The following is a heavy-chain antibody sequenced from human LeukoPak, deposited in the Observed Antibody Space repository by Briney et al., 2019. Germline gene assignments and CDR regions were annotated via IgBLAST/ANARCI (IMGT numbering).Heavy chain of an antibody. CDR3: ARELRNYYDSSGYSHDAFDI. CDR1: GYTFTGYY. CDR2: INPNSGGT. Sequence: GDSVKVSCKASGYTFTGYYMHWVRQAPGQGLEWMGWINPNSGGTNYAQKFQGRVTMTRDTSISTAYMELSRLRSDDTAVYYCARELRNYYDSSGYSHDAFDIWGQGTMVTVSS. D-gene: IGHD3-22*01. J-gene: IGHJ3*02. V-gene: IGHV1-2*02.